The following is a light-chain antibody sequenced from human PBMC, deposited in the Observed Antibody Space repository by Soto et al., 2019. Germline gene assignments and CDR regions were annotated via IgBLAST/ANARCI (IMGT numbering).Light chain of an antibody. V-gene: IGKV3-11*01. CDR3: QQRSNWYT. CDR1: QSVNRY. J-gene: IGKJ2*01. Sequence: EIVLTQSPATLSLSPGERATLSCRASQSVNRYLAWYQQKPGQAPRLLIYDASIRATGIPARFSGSWSGTDFTLTISSLEPEDFAVYYCQQRSNWYTFGQGTKLEIK. CDR2: DAS.